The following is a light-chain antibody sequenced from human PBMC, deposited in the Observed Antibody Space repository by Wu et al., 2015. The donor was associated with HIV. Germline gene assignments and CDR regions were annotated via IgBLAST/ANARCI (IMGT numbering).Light chain of an antibody. CDR3: QQYTTWPPLT. CDR1: QSVGGN. J-gene: IGKJ4*01. Sequence: IVMTQSPATLSVSPGERATLSCRASQSVGGNVAWYQQKPGQAPRLLIYGASTRATGISARFSGSGSGTEFTLTISSMQSEDFAVYYCQQYTTWPPLTFGGGTNVDI. V-gene: IGKV3-15*01. CDR2: GAS.